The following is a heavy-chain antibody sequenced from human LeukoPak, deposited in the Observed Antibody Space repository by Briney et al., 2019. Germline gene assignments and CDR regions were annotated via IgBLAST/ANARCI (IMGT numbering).Heavy chain of an antibody. CDR3: AKQMVRGVDYFDY. CDR2: VNQDGSQK. Sequence: GGSLRLSCVDSGFTFSSSWMSWVRQAPGKGLEWVANVNQDGSQKDYVDSVKGRFTISRDNSKNTLYLQMNSLRAEDTAVYYCAKQMVRGVDYFDYWGQGTLVTVSS. CDR1: GFTFSSSW. J-gene: IGHJ4*02. D-gene: IGHD3-10*01. V-gene: IGHV3-7*03.